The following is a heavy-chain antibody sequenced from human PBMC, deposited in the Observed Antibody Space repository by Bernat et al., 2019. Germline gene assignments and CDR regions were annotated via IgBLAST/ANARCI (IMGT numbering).Heavy chain of an antibody. D-gene: IGHD3-10*01. Sequence: EVQLLESGGGLVQPGGSLRLSCAASGFTFSSYAMSWVRQAPGKGLEWVSSISGSGGSPQNADSVQGRFTISRVNSENTLYLQMSSLRAEDTAVYYCAKGGTNILLWFGEFWGQGTLVTVSS. V-gene: IGHV3-23*01. CDR1: GFTFSSYA. CDR2: ISGSGGSP. J-gene: IGHJ4*02. CDR3: AKGGTNILLWFGEF.